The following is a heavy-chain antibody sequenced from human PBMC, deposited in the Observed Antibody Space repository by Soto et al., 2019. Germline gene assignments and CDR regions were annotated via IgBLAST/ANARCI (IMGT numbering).Heavy chain of an antibody. CDR1: GYTFTSYY. Sequence: ASVNVSCKAAGYTFTSYYMHWVRQAPGQGLEWMGIINPSGGSTSYAQKFQGRVTMTRDTSTSTVYMELSSLRSEDTAVYYCARLSGDYDFWSGYYPSYGMDVWGQGTTVTVSS. CDR3: ARLSGDYDFWSGYYPSYGMDV. J-gene: IGHJ6*02. CDR2: INPSGGST. D-gene: IGHD3-3*01. V-gene: IGHV1-46*01.